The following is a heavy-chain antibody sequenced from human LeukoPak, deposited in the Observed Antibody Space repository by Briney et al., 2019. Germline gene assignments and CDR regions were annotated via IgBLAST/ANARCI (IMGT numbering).Heavy chain of an antibody. Sequence: SETLSLTCAISGGSFSGYYWSWIRQPPGKGLEWIGEIDYSGSTNYNPSLKSRVVMSVDTSKYQLSLTLRGLVAADTAVYYCARAHYYGSLSYYYYYYMDVWGKGTTVTVSS. D-gene: IGHD3-10*01. CDR3: ARAHYYGSLSYYYYYYMDV. CDR2: IDYSGST. V-gene: IGHV4-34*01. J-gene: IGHJ6*03. CDR1: GGSFSGYY.